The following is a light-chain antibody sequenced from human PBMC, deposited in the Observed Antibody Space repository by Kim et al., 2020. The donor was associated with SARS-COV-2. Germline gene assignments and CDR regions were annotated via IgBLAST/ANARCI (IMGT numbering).Light chain of an antibody. CDR2: DVS. J-gene: IGLJ3*02. V-gene: IGLV2-14*04. CDR3: SSYTSSSTWV. CDR1: SSDVVGYNY. Sequence: GQSINISRTGTSSDVVGYNYVAWYQQHPGKAPNLMIYDVSKRPSGVSNRFSGSKSGNTASLTISGLQAEDEADYYCSSYTSSSTWVFGGGTKLTVL.